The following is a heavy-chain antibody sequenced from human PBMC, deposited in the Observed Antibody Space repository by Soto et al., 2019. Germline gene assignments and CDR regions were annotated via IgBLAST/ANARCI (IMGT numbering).Heavy chain of an antibody. D-gene: IGHD2-15*01. V-gene: IGHV5-51*01. CDR3: ARHWTSQAKTPLLGGFDP. J-gene: IGHJ5*02. CDR2: IYPCDSDT. Sequence: EVQLVQSGAEVKKPGESLKISCKGSGYSFTSYWIGWVRQMPGKGLEWMGIIYPCDSDTRYSPSFQGQVTISADKSISTAYLQWSSLKASDTAMYYCARHWTSQAKTPLLGGFDPWGQGTLVTVSS. CDR1: GYSFTSYW.